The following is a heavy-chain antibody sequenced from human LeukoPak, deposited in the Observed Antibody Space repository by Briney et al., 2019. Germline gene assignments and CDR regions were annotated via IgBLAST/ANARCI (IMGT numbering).Heavy chain of an antibody. CDR2: IKSKTDGGTT. V-gene: IGHV3-15*07. CDR3: TTDLPYYYGSGSFLDY. J-gene: IGHJ4*02. Sequence: GGSLRLSCAASGFSFSKVWMNWVRQVPGKGLEWVGRIKSKTDGGTTDYAAPVKGRFTISRDDSKNTLYLQMNSLKTEDTAVYYCTTDLPYYYGSGSFLDYWGQGTLVTVSS. D-gene: IGHD3-10*01. CDR1: GFSFSKVW.